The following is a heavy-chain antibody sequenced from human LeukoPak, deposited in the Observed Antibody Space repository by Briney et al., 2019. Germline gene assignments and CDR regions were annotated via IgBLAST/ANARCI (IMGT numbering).Heavy chain of an antibody. CDR2: INHSGST. CDR3: ARVDQRYYYGMDV. Sequence: SETLSLTCAVYGGAFSGYYWSWIRQPPGKGREWIGEINHSGSTNYNPSLKSRVTISVDTSKNQFSLKLSSVTTADTAVYYCARVDQRYYYGMDVWGQGTTVTVSS. D-gene: IGHD2-2*01. J-gene: IGHJ6*02. V-gene: IGHV4-34*01. CDR1: GGAFSGYY.